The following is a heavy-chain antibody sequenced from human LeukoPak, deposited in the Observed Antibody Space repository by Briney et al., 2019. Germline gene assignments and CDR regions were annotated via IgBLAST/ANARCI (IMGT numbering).Heavy chain of an antibody. J-gene: IGHJ3*02. Sequence: AGSLRLSWAASGFTFDDYCMSWARQAPGKGLEWVSAINWNGGATGYADSVKGRFTISRDNDKNSLYLQISSLRAEDTALYYCARCSRSSTSCYSAFDIWGQGTVVTVSS. CDR1: GFTFDDYC. D-gene: IGHD2-2*02. CDR2: INWNGGAT. V-gene: IGHV3-20*04. CDR3: ARCSRSSTSCYSAFDI.